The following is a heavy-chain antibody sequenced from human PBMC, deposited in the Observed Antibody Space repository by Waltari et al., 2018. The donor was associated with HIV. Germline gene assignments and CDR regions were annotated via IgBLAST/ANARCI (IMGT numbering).Heavy chain of an antibody. CDR1: GYTFTRFA. Sequence: QVQLVQSGSELKKPGASVKVSCKASGYTFTRFAMDWVRQAPGQGLEWMGWINTNTGNPTYAQGFTGRFVFSLDTSVSTAYLQISSLKAEDTAVYYCARDGCGGGNCNPDYWGQGTLVTVSS. CDR2: INTNTGNP. CDR3: ARDGCGGGNCNPDY. D-gene: IGHD2-15*01. J-gene: IGHJ4*02. V-gene: IGHV7-4-1*02.